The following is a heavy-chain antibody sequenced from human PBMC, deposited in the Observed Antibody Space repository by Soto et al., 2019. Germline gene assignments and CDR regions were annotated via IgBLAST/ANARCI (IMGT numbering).Heavy chain of an antibody. J-gene: IGHJ5*02. D-gene: IGHD5-12*01. Sequence: GESLKISGKGSGCSFTSYWIGWVRQMPGKGLEWMGIIYPGDSDTRYSPSFQGQVTISADKSISTAYLQWSSLKASDTAMYYCARHLRVATITDWFDPWGQGTLVTVSS. CDR2: IYPGDSDT. CDR3: ARHLRVATITDWFDP. CDR1: GCSFTSYW. V-gene: IGHV5-51*01.